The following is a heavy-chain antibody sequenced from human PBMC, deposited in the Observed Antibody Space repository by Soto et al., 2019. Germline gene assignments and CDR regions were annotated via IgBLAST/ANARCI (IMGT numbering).Heavy chain of an antibody. CDR2: IIPRSATS. V-gene: IGHV1-69*13. D-gene: IGHD3-3*01. Sequence: SVKVSCKASGDTFSTYTITWMRQAPGQGLEWMGGIIPRSATSNYAQKFQGRVTITADESTNTAYMELSSLRSEDTAVYYGGRGSDIRVFYYFDYWGQGTLVTVSS. CDR1: GDTFSTYT. J-gene: IGHJ4*02. CDR3: GRGSDIRVFYYFDY.